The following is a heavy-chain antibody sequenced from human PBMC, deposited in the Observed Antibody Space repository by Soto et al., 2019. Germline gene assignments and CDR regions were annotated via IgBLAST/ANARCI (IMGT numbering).Heavy chain of an antibody. CDR1: GFTCSNFW. V-gene: IGHV3-7*01. CDR3: SRSLDS. CDR2: INPDGSEK. Sequence: GSLRLSCAASGFTCSNFWMDWVRQAPGKGLEWVANINPDGSEKHYVDSVEGRFTISRDNAKNSLYLQMSSLTAEDSALYYCSRSLDSWGQGTRVTVSS. J-gene: IGHJ4*02.